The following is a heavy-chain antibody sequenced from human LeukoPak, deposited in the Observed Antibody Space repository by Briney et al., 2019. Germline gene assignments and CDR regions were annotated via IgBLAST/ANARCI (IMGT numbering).Heavy chain of an antibody. CDR1: GGSINNYY. CDR2: IYYTGTT. CDR3: ARHTPIALPRGGFYYPLGV. V-gene: IGHV4-59*08. D-gene: IGHD3-10*01. J-gene: IGHJ6*02. Sequence: SGTLSLTCTVSGGSINNYYWSWIRQPPGKELEFIGFIYYTGTTNYNPSLKSRVTMSVDTSKSHFSLKLSSVTAADTAIYFCARHTPIALPRGGFYYPLGVWGQGTTVSVSS.